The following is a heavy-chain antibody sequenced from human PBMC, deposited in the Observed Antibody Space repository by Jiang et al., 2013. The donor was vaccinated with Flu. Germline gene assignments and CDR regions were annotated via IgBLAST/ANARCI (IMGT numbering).Heavy chain of an antibody. CDR2: IIPIFGTA. CDR3: ARAPTSHDFWSGPYYYYMEV. J-gene: IGHJ6*03. Sequence: SGAEVKKPGSSVKVSCKASGGTFSSYAITWVRQAPGQGLEWMGGIIPIFGTANYAQKFQGRVTITADESTRTAYMELSSLRSEDTAVYYCARAPTSHDFWSGPYYYYMEVWGKGTTVTVSS. V-gene: IGHV1-69*01. CDR1: GGTFSSYA. D-gene: IGHD3-3*01.